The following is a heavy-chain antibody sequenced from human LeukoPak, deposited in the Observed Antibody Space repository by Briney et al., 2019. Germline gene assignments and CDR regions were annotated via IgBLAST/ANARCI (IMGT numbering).Heavy chain of an antibody. CDR1: GFTFSSYW. V-gene: IGHV3-7*01. CDR2: IKQDGSEK. Sequence: GGSLRLSCAASGFTFSSYWMSWVRQAPGKGLEWVANIKQDGSEKYYVDSVKGRFTISRDNAKNSLYLQMNSLRAEDTAVYYCASIYGGNSEDYWGQGTLVTVSS. CDR3: ASIYGGNSEDY. J-gene: IGHJ4*02. D-gene: IGHD4-23*01.